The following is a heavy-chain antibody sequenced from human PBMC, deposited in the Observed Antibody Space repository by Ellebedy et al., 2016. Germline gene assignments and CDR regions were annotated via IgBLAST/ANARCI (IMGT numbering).Heavy chain of an antibody. V-gene: IGHV1-24*01. Sequence: ASVKVSCXVSEYTLTELSMHWVRQAPGKGLEWMGGYDPEDGETIYAQKFQGRVTMTEDTSTDTAYMELSSLRSEDTAVYYCTTYFYGSGSYYKRGMDVWGQGTTVTVSS. CDR3: TTYFYGSGSYYKRGMDV. CDR1: EYTLTELS. D-gene: IGHD3-10*01. CDR2: YDPEDGET. J-gene: IGHJ6*02.